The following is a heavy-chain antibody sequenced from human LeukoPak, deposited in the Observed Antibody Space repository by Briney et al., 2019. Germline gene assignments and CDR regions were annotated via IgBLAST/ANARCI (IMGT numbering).Heavy chain of an antibody. CDR2: IHYSGST. V-gene: IGHV4-31*03. CDR3: ASTVVNNWFDP. CDR1: GGSISSGGYY. Sequence: SQTLSLTCTVSGGSISSGGYYWSWIRQHPGKGLEWIGYIHYSGSTYYNSSLKSRVTISVDTSKNQFSLELSAVTAADTAVYYCASTVVNNWFDPWGQGTLVTVSS. D-gene: IGHD3-22*01. J-gene: IGHJ5*02.